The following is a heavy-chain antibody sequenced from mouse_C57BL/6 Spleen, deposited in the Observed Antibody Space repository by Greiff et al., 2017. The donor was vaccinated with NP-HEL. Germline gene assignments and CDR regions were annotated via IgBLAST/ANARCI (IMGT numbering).Heavy chain of an antibody. J-gene: IGHJ2*01. CDR1: GFTFSSYA. CDR2: ISSGGDYI. V-gene: IGHV5-9-1*02. CDR3: TRTHYYGSSLYYFDY. Sequence: EVKVVESGEGLVKPGGSLKLSCAASGFTFSSYAMSWVRQTPEKRLEWVAYISSGGDYIYYADTVKGRFTISRDNARNTLYLQMSSLKSEDTAMYYCTRTHYYGSSLYYFDYWGQGTTLTVSS. D-gene: IGHD1-1*01.